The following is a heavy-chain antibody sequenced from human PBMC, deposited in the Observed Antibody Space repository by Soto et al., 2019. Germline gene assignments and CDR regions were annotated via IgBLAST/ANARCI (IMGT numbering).Heavy chain of an antibody. D-gene: IGHD1-1*01. CDR1: GFSLSTSGVA. Sequence: QITLKESGPTLVKPKQTLTLTCTFFGFSLSTSGVAVGWIRQPPGKALEWLALIYWDDDKRYIPSLRSRLTITKNTSKHQVVLTMTKMDPADPATYVCAYVLYNNSHYQNGVDVWGQGTTVTVSS. J-gene: IGHJ6*02. CDR3: AYVLYNNSHYQNGVDV. CDR2: IYWDDDK. V-gene: IGHV2-5*02.